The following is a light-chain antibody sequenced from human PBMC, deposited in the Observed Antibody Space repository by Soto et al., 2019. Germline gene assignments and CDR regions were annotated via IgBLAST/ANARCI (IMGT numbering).Light chain of an antibody. Sequence: EILMTQSPATLSVSPGERATLSCRASQSISRSLVWYQPKPGQAPRLLIYGPSTRATGIPARVSGSGSGTEVTLTISSLQSEDVAVYYCQQYYRCPGTVGQGTKVEIK. CDR1: QSISRS. V-gene: IGKV3-15*01. CDR2: GPS. CDR3: QQYYRCPGT. J-gene: IGKJ1*01.